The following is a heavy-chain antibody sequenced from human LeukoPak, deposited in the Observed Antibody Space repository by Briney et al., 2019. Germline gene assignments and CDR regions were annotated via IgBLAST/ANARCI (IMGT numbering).Heavy chain of an antibody. J-gene: IGHJ2*01. D-gene: IGHD2-21*02. CDR3: ARAIVVVVTATPYWYFDL. Sequence: PSETLSLTCTVSGGSISSYYRSWIRQSPGKGLEWVGHIYNFGSTNYNPSLKSRVTISVDTSKNQFSLKLSSVTAADTAVYYCARAIVVVVTATPYWYFDLWGGGPVVSVPS. CDR1: GGSISSYY. V-gene: IGHV4-4*08. CDR2: IYNFGST.